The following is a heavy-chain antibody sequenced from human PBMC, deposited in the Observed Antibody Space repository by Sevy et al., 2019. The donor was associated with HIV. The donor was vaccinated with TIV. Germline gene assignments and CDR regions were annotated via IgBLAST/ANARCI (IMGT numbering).Heavy chain of an antibody. CDR1: GGSISSSSYY. CDR3: ARHVVVTATLDY. V-gene: IGHV4-39*01. D-gene: IGHD2-21*02. J-gene: IGHJ4*02. CDR2: IYYSVST. Sequence: SETLSLTCTVSGGSISSSSYYWGWIRQPPGKGLEWIGSIYYSVSTYYNPSLKSRVTISVDTSKNQFSLKLSSVTAADTAVYYCARHVVVTATLDYWGQGTLVTVSS.